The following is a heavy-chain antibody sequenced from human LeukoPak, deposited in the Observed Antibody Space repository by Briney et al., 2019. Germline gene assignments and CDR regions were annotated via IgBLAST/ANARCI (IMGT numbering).Heavy chain of an antibody. CDR2: ISAYNGNT. CDR1: GYTFTSYG. V-gene: IGHV1-18*01. Sequence: GASVKVSCKASGYTFTSYGISWVRQAPGQGLEWTGWISAYNGNTNYAQKLQGRVTMTTDTSTSTAYMELRSPRSDDTAVYYCARDADYDYVWGSYRLTPKFDYWGQGTLVTVSS. J-gene: IGHJ4*02. CDR3: ARDADYDYVWGSYRLTPKFDY. D-gene: IGHD3-16*02.